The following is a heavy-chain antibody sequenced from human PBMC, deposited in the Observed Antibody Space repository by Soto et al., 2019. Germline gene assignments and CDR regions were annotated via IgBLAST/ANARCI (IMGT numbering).Heavy chain of an antibody. CDR2: INSDGSNT. V-gene: IGHV3-74*01. CDR3: ARAVTRFYGMDV. D-gene: IGHD4-17*01. J-gene: IGHJ6*02. CDR1: GFTFSNYW. Sequence: EVQLVESGGGLVQPGGSLRLPCTASGFTFSNYWMHWVRQVPGKGLVWVSRINSDGSNTIYADSVKGRFTISRDNAKNTLYLQMNSLRAEDTAVYYCARAVTRFYGMDVWGQGTTVTVSS.